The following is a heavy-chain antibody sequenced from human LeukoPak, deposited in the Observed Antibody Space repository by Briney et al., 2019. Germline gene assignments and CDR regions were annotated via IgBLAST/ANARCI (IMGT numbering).Heavy chain of an antibody. Sequence: GESLKISCKGSGYXFTSYWICWVRQMPGKGLEWMGSIYPGDSDTRYSPSFQGQVTISADKSITTAYLQWSSLKASDTAMYYCATPQVSGWNFDYWGQGTLVTVSS. CDR1: GYXFTSYW. J-gene: IGHJ4*02. CDR2: IYPGDSDT. V-gene: IGHV5-51*01. D-gene: IGHD6-19*01. CDR3: ATPQVSGWNFDY.